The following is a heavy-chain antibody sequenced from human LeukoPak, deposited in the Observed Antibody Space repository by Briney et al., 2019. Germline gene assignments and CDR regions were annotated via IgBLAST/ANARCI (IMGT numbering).Heavy chain of an antibody. J-gene: IGHJ6*02. Sequence: GGSLRLSCAASGFTFSGSAMHWVRQASGKGLEWVGRIRSKANSYATAYAASVKGRFTISRDDSKNTAYLQMNSLKTEDTAVYYCTRQVGATTHYYYGMDVWGQGTTVTVSS. CDR2: IRSKANSYAT. D-gene: IGHD1-26*01. CDR3: TRQVGATTHYYYGMDV. V-gene: IGHV3-73*01. CDR1: GFTFSGSA.